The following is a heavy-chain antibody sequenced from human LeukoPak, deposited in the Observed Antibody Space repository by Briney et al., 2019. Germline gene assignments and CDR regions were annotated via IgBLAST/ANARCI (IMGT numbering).Heavy chain of an antibody. J-gene: IGHJ6*03. CDR1: GFTVSSNY. Sequence: PGGSLRLSCAASGFTVSSNYMSWVRQAPGKGLEWVSVIYSGGNTYYADSVKGRFTLSRDNSKNTLYLQMNSLRAEDTAVYYCARAPGYSYGYYYYYYMDVWGKGTTVTVSS. CDR2: IYSGGNT. V-gene: IGHV3-53*01. CDR3: ARAPGYSYGYYYYYYMDV. D-gene: IGHD5-18*01.